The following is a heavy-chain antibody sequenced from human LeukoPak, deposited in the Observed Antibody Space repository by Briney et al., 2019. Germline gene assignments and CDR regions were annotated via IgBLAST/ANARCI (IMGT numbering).Heavy chain of an antibody. CDR3: ARVASKGGMDV. J-gene: IGHJ6*02. CDR1: GGSIGSYH. Sequence: SETLSLTCSVSGGSIGSYHWSWIRQPPGKGLEWIGHVHYTWNTKYNPSLTGRVSISLDRSKNQFSLSLTSVTAADTTVYYCARVASKGGMDVWGQGTTVTVSS. CDR2: VHYTWNT. D-gene: IGHD5/OR15-5a*01. V-gene: IGHV4-59*01.